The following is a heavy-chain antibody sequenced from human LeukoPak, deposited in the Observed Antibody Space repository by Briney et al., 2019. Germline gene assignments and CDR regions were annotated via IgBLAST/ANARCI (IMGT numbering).Heavy chain of an antibody. V-gene: IGHV3-21*01. Sequence: GGSLRLSCAASGFTFSSYSMNWVRQAPGKGLEWVSSISASSNSIYYADSVKGRFTISRDNAKNSLYLQMSSLRAEDTAVYYCARVYSGNSGGYYYGLDVWGQGTTVTVSS. CDR1: GFTFSSYS. D-gene: IGHD1-26*01. CDR3: ARVYSGNSGGYYYGLDV. CDR2: ISASSNSI. J-gene: IGHJ6*02.